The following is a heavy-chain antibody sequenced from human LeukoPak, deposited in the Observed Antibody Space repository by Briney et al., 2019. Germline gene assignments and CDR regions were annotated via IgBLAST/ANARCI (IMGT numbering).Heavy chain of an antibody. CDR1: GRTFSSYA. Sequence: GASVKVSCKASGRTFSSYAISWVRQAPGHGLEWMGRIIPILGIANYAQKFQGRVTITADKSTSTAYMELSSLRSEDTAVYYCAILIAVAGFDYWGQGTLVTVSS. J-gene: IGHJ4*02. CDR3: AILIAVAGFDY. D-gene: IGHD6-19*01. CDR2: IIPILGIA. V-gene: IGHV1-69*04.